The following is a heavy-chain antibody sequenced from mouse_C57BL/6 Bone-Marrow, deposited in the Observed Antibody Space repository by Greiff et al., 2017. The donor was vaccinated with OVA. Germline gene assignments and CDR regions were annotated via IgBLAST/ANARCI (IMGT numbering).Heavy chain of an antibody. D-gene: IGHD2-5*01. CDR1: GFTFSDFY. J-gene: IGHJ1*03. Sequence: EVKLVESGGGLVQSGRSLRLSCATSGFTFSDFYMEWVRPAPGKGLEWIAASRNKANDYTTEYSASVKGRFIVSRDTSQSILYLQMNALRAEDTAIYYCARDPYYSNYEHWYFDVWGTGTTVTVSS. CDR3: ARDPYYSNYEHWYFDV. V-gene: IGHV7-1*01. CDR2: SRNKANDYTT.